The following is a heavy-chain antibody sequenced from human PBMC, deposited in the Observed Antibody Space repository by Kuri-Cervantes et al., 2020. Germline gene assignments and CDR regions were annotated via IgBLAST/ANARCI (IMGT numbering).Heavy chain of an antibody. Sequence: GESLKISCAASGFTVSSNYMSWVRQAPGKGLEWVSYISSSSSTIYYAESVKGRFTISRDNAKNSLYLQMNSLRDEDTAIYYCANTIAGSKYWGQGTLVTVSS. J-gene: IGHJ4*02. D-gene: IGHD2-15*01. CDR2: ISSSSSTI. CDR1: GFTVSSNY. CDR3: ANTIAGSKY. V-gene: IGHV3-48*02.